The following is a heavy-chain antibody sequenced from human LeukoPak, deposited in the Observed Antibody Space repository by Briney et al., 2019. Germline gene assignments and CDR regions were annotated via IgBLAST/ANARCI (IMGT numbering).Heavy chain of an antibody. CDR1: GYTFTGYY. V-gene: IGHV1-2*02. D-gene: IGHD6-19*01. CDR3: ARDLTAGIAVAGTH. J-gene: IGHJ4*02. CDR2: INPNSGGT. Sequence: GASVKVSCKASGYTFTGYYMHWVRQAPGQGLEWVGWINPNSGGTNYAQKFQGGVTMTRDTSISTAYMELSRLRSDDTAVYYCARDLTAGIAVAGTHWGQGTLVTVSS.